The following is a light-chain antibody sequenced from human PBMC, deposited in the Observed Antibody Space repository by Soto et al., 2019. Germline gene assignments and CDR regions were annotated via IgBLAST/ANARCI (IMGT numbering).Light chain of an antibody. CDR2: NAN. CDR3: VLYMGSGIWV. J-gene: IGLJ3*02. V-gene: IGLV8-61*01. CDR1: SGSVSASHF. Sequence: QAVVTQEPSFSVSPGVTGTLTCALSSGSVSASHFPTWFQQIPGQAPRTLIYNANIRSSGVPDRFSGSSLGNKAALIITGAQADDECDYYCVLYMGSGIWVFGGGTKLTVL.